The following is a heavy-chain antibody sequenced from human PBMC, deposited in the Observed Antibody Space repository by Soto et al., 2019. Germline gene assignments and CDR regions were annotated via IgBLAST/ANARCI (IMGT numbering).Heavy chain of an antibody. CDR2: ISQDGKVK. CDR1: GFTFSRYG. V-gene: IGHV3-30*18. D-gene: IGHD6-6*01. Sequence: QVQLVESVGGVVQPGRSLRLSCAASGFTFSRYGMHWVRQAPGNGLEWVTVISQDGKVKYYVDSVKDRFTISRDNSNNTLYLQMHSLRAEDTVVDYCAKEYAQYSSTSLDYWGQGTLVTVSS. CDR3: AKEYAQYSSTSLDY. J-gene: IGHJ4*02.